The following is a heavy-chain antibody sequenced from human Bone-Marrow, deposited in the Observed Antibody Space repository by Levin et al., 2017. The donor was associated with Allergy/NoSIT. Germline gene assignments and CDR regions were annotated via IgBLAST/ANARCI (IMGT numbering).Heavy chain of an antibody. J-gene: IGHJ4*02. V-gene: IGHV3-23*01. CDR3: VRDDSYTHDIFGY. D-gene: IGHD2-2*02. CDR1: GFTFNNYG. CDR2: ISGNGAGT. Sequence: GGSLRLSCTASGFTFNNYGMDWVRQAPGKGLEWVSGISGNGAGTYYADSVKGRFTISRDNSKDTLYLQMDSLGVEDTAVYYCVRDDSYTHDIFGYWGQGTLVTVSS.